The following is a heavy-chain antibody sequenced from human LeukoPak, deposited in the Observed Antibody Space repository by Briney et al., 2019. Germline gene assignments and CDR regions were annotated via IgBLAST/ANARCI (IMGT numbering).Heavy chain of an antibody. CDR3: ARTAPYSRAFDI. Sequence: PGGSLRLSCAASGFTVSSNYMSWVRQAPGKGLEWVSVIYSGGSTYYADSVKGRFTISRDNSKNTLYLQMNSPRAEDTAVYYCARTAPYSRAFDIWGQGTMVTVSS. CDR2: IYSGGST. D-gene: IGHD1-26*01. CDR1: GFTVSSNY. V-gene: IGHV3-53*01. J-gene: IGHJ3*02.